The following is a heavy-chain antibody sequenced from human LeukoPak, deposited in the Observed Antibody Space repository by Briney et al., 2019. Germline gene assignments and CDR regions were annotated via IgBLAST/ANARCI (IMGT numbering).Heavy chain of an antibody. CDR1: GFTFSSYS. D-gene: IGHD1-26*01. CDR2: ISSSSSTI. Sequence: PGGSLRLSCAASGFTFSSYSMNWVRQAPGKGLEWVSYISSSSSTIYYADSVKGRFTISRDNAKNSLYLQMNSLRAEDTAVYYCARVGQWELLSVDAFDIWGQGTMVAASS. V-gene: IGHV3-48*01. CDR3: ARVGQWELLSVDAFDI. J-gene: IGHJ3*02.